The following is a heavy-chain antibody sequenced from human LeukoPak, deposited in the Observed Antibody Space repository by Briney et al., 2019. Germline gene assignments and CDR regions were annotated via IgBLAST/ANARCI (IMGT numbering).Heavy chain of an antibody. CDR3: ARLSPSGYSSNWAWFDP. D-gene: IGHD6-13*01. Sequence: PSETLSLTCTVSGGSIISYYWSWIRQPPGKGLEWIGYIYYSGSTNYNPSLKSRVTISVDTSKNQFSLKLSSVTAADTAVYYCARLSPSGYSSNWAWFDPWGQGTLVPVSS. CDR2: IYYSGST. CDR1: GGSIISYY. J-gene: IGHJ5*02. V-gene: IGHV4-59*08.